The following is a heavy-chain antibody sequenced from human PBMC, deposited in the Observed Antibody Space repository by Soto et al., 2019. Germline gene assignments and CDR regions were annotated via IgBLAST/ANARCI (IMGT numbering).Heavy chain of an antibody. D-gene: IGHD2-2*02. Sequence: AAVKVSCKASGYTFTSYYMHWVRQAPGQGLEWMGIINPSGGSTSYAQKFQGRVTMTRDTSTSTVYMELSSLRSEDTAVYYCAREGFPYQLLYWDGFDPWGQGTLVTVSS. V-gene: IGHV1-46*01. CDR3: AREGFPYQLLYWDGFDP. CDR2: INPSGGST. J-gene: IGHJ5*02. CDR1: GYTFTSYY.